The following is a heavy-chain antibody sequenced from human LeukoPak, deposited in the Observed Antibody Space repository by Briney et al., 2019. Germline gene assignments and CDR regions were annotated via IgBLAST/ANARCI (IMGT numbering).Heavy chain of an antibody. V-gene: IGHV3-21*01. CDR1: GFTFSSYS. CDR3: ARAMTTVTALDY. Sequence: GGSLRLSCAVSGFTFSSYSMNWVRQAPGKGLEWVSSISSSSSYIYYADSVKGRFTISRDNAKNSLYLQMNSLRAEDTAVYYCARAMTTVTALDYWGQGTLVTVSS. D-gene: IGHD4-17*01. CDR2: ISSSSSYI. J-gene: IGHJ4*02.